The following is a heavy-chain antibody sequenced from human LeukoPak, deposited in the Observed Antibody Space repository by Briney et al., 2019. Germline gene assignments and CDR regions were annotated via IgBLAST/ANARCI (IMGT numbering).Heavy chain of an antibody. CDR2: ISGSGGST. CDR3: AKRYSGSYYSDY. J-gene: IGHJ4*02. CDR1: GVTFSSYA. D-gene: IGHD1-26*01. V-gene: IGHV3-23*01. Sequence: PGGSLRLSCAASGVTFSSYAMSWVRQASGKGLEWVSAISGSGGSTYYADSVKGRFTISRDNSKNTLYLQMNSLRAEDTAVYYCAKRYSGSYYSDYWGQGTLVTVSS.